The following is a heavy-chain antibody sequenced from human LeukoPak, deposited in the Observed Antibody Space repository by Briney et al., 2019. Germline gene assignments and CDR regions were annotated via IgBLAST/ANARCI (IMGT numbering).Heavy chain of an antibody. Sequence: PSETLSLTCTVSGGSISSYYWSWIRQPPGKGLEWIGYIYYSGSTNYNPSLKSRVTISVDTSKNQFSLKLSSVTAADTAVYYCARGGVGSSGSTNRLYYYHGMDVWGQGTTVTVSS. CDR3: ARGGVGSSGSTNRLYYYHGMDV. V-gene: IGHV4-59*01. CDR1: GGSISSYY. J-gene: IGHJ6*02. D-gene: IGHD6-13*01. CDR2: IYYSGST.